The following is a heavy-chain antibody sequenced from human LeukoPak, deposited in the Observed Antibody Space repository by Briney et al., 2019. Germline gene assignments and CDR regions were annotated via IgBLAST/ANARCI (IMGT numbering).Heavy chain of an antibody. Sequence: GGSLRLSCAASGFTLSSYGMSWVRQAPGKGLEWVSAISGSGGSTYYADSMKGRFTISRDNSKNTLYLQMNSLRAEDTALYYCAKEAPEPSRYFDYWGQGTLVTVSS. D-gene: IGHD1-14*01. J-gene: IGHJ4*02. CDR3: AKEAPEPSRYFDY. V-gene: IGHV3-23*01. CDR2: ISGSGGST. CDR1: GFTLSSYG.